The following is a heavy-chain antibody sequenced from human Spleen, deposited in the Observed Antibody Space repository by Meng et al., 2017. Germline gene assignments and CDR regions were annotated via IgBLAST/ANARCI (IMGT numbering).Heavy chain of an antibody. V-gene: IGHV3-21*01. Sequence: GESLKISCGASGLTLSSKSMHWVRQAPGKGLEWVSSITGSSYYVYYADSVKGRFTISRDDAKNSLYLQMNSLRAEDTAVYYCARDSYYYDSSGYYSVEGDAFDIWGQGTMVTVSS. J-gene: IGHJ3*02. D-gene: IGHD3-22*01. CDR1: GLTLSSKS. CDR2: ITGSSYYV. CDR3: ARDSYYYDSSGYYSVEGDAFDI.